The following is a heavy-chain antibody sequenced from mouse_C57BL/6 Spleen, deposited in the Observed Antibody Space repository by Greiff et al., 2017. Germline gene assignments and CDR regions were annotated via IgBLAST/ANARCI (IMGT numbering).Heavy chain of an antibody. V-gene: IGHV3-1*01. J-gene: IGHJ4*01. CDR1: GYSITSGYD. CDR2: ISYSGST. Sequence: VQLQESGPGMVKPSQSLSLTCTVTGYSITSGYDWHWIRHFPGNKLDWMGYISYSGSTNYNPSLKSRISITHDTSKNHFFLKLNSVTTEDTATYYCARDYGSSYAMDYWGQGTSVTVSS. D-gene: IGHD1-1*01. CDR3: ARDYGSSYAMDY.